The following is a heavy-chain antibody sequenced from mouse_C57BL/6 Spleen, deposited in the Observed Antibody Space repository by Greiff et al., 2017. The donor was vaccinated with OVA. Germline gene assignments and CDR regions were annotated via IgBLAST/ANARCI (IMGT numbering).Heavy chain of an antibody. Sequence: EVKLVESGGGLVKPGGSLKLSCAASGFTFSDYGMHWVRQAPEKGLEWVAYISSGSSTIYYADTVKGRFTISRDNAKNTLFLQMTRLRAEDTAMYYCARGWGQDYWGQGTTLTVSS. D-gene: IGHD3-3*01. CDR3: ARGWGQDY. V-gene: IGHV5-17*01. CDR1: GFTFSDYG. CDR2: ISSGSSTI. J-gene: IGHJ2*01.